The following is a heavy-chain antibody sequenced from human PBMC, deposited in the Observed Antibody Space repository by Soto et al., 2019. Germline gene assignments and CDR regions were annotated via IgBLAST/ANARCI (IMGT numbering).Heavy chain of an antibody. V-gene: IGHV1-46*01. Sequence: ASVKVSCKASGYTFTGYYMHWVRQAPGQGLQWMGIINPGGGRTAYAQKFQGRVTLTRDMSTSTVYMELTSLTYDDTAVYYCARDVSGPGATYVMDVWGQGTTVTVSS. J-gene: IGHJ6*02. CDR1: GYTFTGYY. D-gene: IGHD2-2*01. CDR3: ARDVSGPGATYVMDV. CDR2: INPGGGRT.